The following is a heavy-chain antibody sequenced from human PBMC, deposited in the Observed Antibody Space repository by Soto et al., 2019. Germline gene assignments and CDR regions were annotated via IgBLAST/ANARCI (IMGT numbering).Heavy chain of an antibody. Sequence: QVQLVQSGAEVKKPGSSVKVSCKASGGTFSSYAISWVRQAPGPGLEWMGGIIPIFGTANYAQKFQGRVTITADESTSTAYMELSSLRSEDTAVYYCARVPYSSGWAANYYYYGMDVWGQGTTVTVSS. J-gene: IGHJ6*02. CDR1: GGTFSSYA. CDR3: ARVPYSSGWAANYYYYGMDV. CDR2: IIPIFGTA. D-gene: IGHD6-19*01. V-gene: IGHV1-69*01.